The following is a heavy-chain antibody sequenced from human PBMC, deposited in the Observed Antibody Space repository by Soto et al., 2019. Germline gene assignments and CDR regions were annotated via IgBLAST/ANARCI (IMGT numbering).Heavy chain of an antibody. D-gene: IGHD2-2*01. CDR3: AREVVVPAAMNYYYYGMDV. CDR1: GGSISSGGYY. J-gene: IGHJ6*02. Sequence: QVQLQESGPGLVKPSQTLSLTCTVSGGSISSGGYYWSWIRQHPGKGLEWIGYIYYSGSTYYNPSLKSRVTISVDTSKNLFSLKLSSVTAADTAVYYCAREVVVPAAMNYYYYGMDVWGQGTTVTVSS. CDR2: IYYSGST. V-gene: IGHV4-31*03.